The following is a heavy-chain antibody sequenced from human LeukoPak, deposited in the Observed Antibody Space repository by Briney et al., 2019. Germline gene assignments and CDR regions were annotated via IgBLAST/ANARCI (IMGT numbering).Heavy chain of an antibody. CDR3: ARGIYGSGSYYLDY. V-gene: IGHV3-21*01. CDR1: GFTFSSYS. D-gene: IGHD3-10*01. J-gene: IGHJ4*02. Sequence: GGSLRLSCAASGFTFSSYSMNWVRQAPGRGLEWVSSISSSSSYIYYADSVKGRFTISRDNVKNSLYLQMNSLRAEDTAVYYCARGIYGSGSYYLDYWGQGTLVTVSS. CDR2: ISSSSSYI.